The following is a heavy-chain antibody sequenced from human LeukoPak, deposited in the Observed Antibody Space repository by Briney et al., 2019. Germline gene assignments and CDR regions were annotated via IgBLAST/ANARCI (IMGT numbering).Heavy chain of an antibody. CDR2: IKQDGSET. D-gene: IGHD3-22*01. V-gene: IGHV3-7*01. CDR1: GFTLSDYW. CDR3: VRGYYLVY. J-gene: IGHJ4*02. Sequence: GGSLRLSCAASGFTLSDYWMGWVRQAPGKGLEWVANIKQDGSETYYVDSVKGRFTISRDNAENSLSLQMNSLRAEDTAVHYCVRGYYLVYWGQGTLVTVSS.